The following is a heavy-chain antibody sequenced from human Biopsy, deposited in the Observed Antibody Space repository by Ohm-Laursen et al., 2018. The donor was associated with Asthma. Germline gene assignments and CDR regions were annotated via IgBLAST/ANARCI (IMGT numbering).Heavy chain of an antibody. D-gene: IGHD3-3*02. Sequence: LSLTCAASGFTFGDYCMSWIRQVPGKGLEWVANIKHDGSEKNHVDSLKGRFTISRDNAKNSLYLQMNSLRAEDTAVYYCARTFHFWSPYHAEHYQLWGQGTLVTVSS. CDR2: IKHDGSEK. CDR1: GFTFGDYC. V-gene: IGHV3-7*01. J-gene: IGHJ1*01. CDR3: ARTFHFWSPYHAEHYQL.